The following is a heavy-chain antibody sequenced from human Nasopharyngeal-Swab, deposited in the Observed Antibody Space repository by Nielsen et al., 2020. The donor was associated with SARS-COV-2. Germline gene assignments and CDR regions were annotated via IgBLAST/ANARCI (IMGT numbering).Heavy chain of an antibody. V-gene: IGHV3-23*01. CDR3: AKDRTVGEGYWENDY. D-gene: IGHD5-24*01. CDR1: GFTFSPFA. J-gene: IGHJ4*02. CDR2: IIGSGSR. Sequence: GESLKISCVASGFTFSPFAMNWVRQAPGKGPEWVSGIIGSGSRYYADSVKGRFSISRDNSVNTLYLQMNSLTADDTGIYFCAKDRTVGEGYWENDYWGRGTLVTVSS.